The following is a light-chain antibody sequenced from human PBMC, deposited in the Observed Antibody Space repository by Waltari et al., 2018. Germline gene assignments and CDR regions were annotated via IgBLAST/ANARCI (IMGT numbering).Light chain of an antibody. CDR2: GAS. CDR1: LRVSSSY. Sequence: EIVLTQSPGTLSLSPGERATLSCRASLRVSSSYLAWYQQKPGQAPRLLIYGASSRATGIPDRFSGSGSGTDFTLTISRLEPEVFAVYYCQQYGSSRLTFGGGTKVEIK. J-gene: IGKJ4*01. V-gene: IGKV3-20*01. CDR3: QQYGSSRLT.